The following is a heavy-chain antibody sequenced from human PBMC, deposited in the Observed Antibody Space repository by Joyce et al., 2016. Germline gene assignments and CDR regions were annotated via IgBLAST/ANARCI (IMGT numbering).Heavy chain of an antibody. CDR1: GYSFTTFW. Sequence: EVRLVQSGAEVKKPGDSLRFSCKGSGYSFTTFWITWVRQMPGKGLEWIGKIDPSDSYSDFSPSFQGHITMATDRSLMTAYLQWTSLKASDTAMYYCARTIPGEALDSWGQGTLVTVSS. J-gene: IGHJ4*02. V-gene: IGHV5-10-1*03. CDR2: IDPSDSYS. D-gene: IGHD7-27*01. CDR3: ARTIPGEALDS.